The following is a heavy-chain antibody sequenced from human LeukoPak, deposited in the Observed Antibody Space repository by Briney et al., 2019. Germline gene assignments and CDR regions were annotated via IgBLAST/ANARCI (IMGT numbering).Heavy chain of an antibody. Sequence: GGSLRLSCVASGFTFSDYWIHWVRQAPGKGLVWVSRINTDGSITNYADSVKGRFSISRDNAKNTLYLQMSSLRAEDTAVYYCARDRGPRTGFMVREAYDYWGQGTLVTVSS. CDR2: INTDGSIT. V-gene: IGHV3-74*01. D-gene: IGHD3-10*01. CDR1: GFTFSDYW. J-gene: IGHJ4*02. CDR3: ARDRGPRTGFMVREAYDY.